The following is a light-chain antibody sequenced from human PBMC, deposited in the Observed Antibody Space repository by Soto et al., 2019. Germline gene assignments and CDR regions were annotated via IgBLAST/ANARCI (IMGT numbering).Light chain of an antibody. J-gene: IGLJ2*01. Sequence: QSVLTQPPSVSGAPGQRVTISCTGSSSIIGAGYDVDWYQQLPGTAPKLLIYGNSNRPSGVPDRFSGYKSGTSASLAITGLQAEDEADYYCQSYDSSLSGYVVFGGGTKLTVL. V-gene: IGLV1-40*01. CDR3: QSYDSSLSGYVV. CDR1: SSIIGAGYD. CDR2: GNS.